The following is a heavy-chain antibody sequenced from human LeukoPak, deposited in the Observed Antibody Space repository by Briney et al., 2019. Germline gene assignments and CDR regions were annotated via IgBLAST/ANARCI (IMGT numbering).Heavy chain of an antibody. J-gene: IGHJ4*02. V-gene: IGHV3-30*02. CDR2: IRYDGSNK. D-gene: IGHD3-22*01. CDR1: GFTFSSYG. Sequence: GGSLRLSCAASGFTFSSYGMHWVRQAPGKGLEWVAFIRYDGSNKYYADSVKGRFTISRDNSKNTLYLQMNSLRAEDTAVYYCAKIGYYYDSSGYSSTDYWGQGTLVTVSS. CDR3: AKIGYYYDSSGYSSTDY.